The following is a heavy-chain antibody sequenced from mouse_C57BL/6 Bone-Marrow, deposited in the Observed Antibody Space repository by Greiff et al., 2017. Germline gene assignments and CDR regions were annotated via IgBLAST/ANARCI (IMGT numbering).Heavy chain of an antibody. V-gene: IGHV1-52*01. CDR2: IDPSDSET. Sequence: VQLQQPGAELVRPGSSVKLSCKASGYTFTSYWMHWVKQRPIQGLEWIGNIDPSDSETHYNQKFKDKATLTVDKSSSTAYMQLSSLTSEDSAVYYCAREGYYYCSSSDWYFDVCGTGTTVTVSS. CDR3: AREGYYYCSSSDWYFDV. CDR1: GYTFTSYW. D-gene: IGHD1-1*01. J-gene: IGHJ1*03.